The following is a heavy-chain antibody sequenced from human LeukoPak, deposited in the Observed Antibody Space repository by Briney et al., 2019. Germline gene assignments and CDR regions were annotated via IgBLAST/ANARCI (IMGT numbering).Heavy chain of an antibody. D-gene: IGHD4-17*01. V-gene: IGHV3-11*01. CDR1: GFTFGDYA. J-gene: IGHJ4*02. CDR3: ARVGRLQYGDYVAFDY. Sequence: GGSLRLSCTASGFTFGDYAMSWVRQAPGKGLEWVSYISVSGTTMYYADSVKGRFTLSRDNAKNSLYLQMNSLRAEDTAVYYCARVGRLQYGDYVAFDYWGQGALVTASS. CDR2: ISVSGTTM.